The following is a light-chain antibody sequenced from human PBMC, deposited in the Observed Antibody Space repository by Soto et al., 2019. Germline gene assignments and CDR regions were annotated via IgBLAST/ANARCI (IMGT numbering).Light chain of an antibody. CDR1: QGISSA. V-gene: IGKV1-13*02. CDR2: DAS. J-gene: IGKJ2*01. CDR3: QQFNSYPYT. Sequence: AIQLTQSPSSLSASVGDRVTITCRPSQGISSALAWYQQKPGKAPKLLIYDASSLESGVPSRFSGSGSGTDFTLTISSLQPEDFATYCCQQFNSYPYTFGQGTKLEIK.